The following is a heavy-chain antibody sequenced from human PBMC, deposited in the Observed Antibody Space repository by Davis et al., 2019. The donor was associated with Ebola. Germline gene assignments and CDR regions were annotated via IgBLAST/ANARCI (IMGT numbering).Heavy chain of an antibody. D-gene: IGHD3-16*01. J-gene: IGHJ4*02. CDR3: AKSPQPPMITFGGEIYYFDY. V-gene: IGHV1-3*01. Sequence: TFQGRVTMTRDTSASTAYMELSSLRSEDTAVYYCAKSPQPPMITFGGEIYYFDYWGQGTLVTVSS.